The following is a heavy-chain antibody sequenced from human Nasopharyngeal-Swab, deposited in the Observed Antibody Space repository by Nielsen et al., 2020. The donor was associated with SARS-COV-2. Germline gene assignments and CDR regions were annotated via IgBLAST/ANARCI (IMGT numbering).Heavy chain of an antibody. V-gene: IGHV3-66*01. J-gene: IGHJ6*02. D-gene: IGHD4-17*01. Sequence: GESLKISCAASGFTFSSYSMNWVRQAPGKGLEWVSVIYSGGSTYYADSVKGRFTISRDNSKNTLYLQMNSLRAEDTAVYYCATTTWYYGMDVWGQGTTVTVSS. CDR3: ATTTWYYGMDV. CDR2: IYSGGST. CDR1: GFTFSSYS.